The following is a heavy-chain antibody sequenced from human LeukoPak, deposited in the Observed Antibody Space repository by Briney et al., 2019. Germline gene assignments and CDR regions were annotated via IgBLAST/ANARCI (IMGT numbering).Heavy chain of an antibody. CDR1: GFTFSNAW. CDR2: IKSKTDGGTT. CDR3: TSRSFGVVTFDY. J-gene: IGHJ4*02. D-gene: IGHD3-3*01. V-gene: IGHV3-15*01. Sequence: GGSLRLSCAASGFTFSNAWMSWVRQAPGKGLEWVGRIKSKTDGGTTDYAAPVKGRFTISRDDSKNTLYLQMNSLKPEDTAVYYCTSRSFGVVTFDYWGQGTLVTVSS.